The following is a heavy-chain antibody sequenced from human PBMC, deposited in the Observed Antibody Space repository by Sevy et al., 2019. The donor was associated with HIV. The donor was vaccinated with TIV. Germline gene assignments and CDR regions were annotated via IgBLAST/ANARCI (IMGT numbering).Heavy chain of an antibody. J-gene: IGHJ6*02. CDR2: ISHSRSP. Sequence: SETRSLSCAVYGGSLSHYYWSWIRQTPIKGLEWIGEISHSRSPNYNPSFKSRVTISVDTSKNQFYLKLRSVTAADTAVYYCARGVAGGLTTHIRMDVWGQGTTVTVSS. D-gene: IGHD6-19*01. V-gene: IGHV4-34*01. CDR3: ARGVAGGLTTHIRMDV. CDR1: GGSLSHYY.